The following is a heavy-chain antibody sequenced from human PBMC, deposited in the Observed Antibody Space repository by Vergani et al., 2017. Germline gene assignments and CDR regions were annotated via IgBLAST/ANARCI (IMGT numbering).Heavy chain of an antibody. CDR1: GFSLSNARMG. Sequence: QVTLKESGPVLVKPTETLTLTCTVSGFSLSNARMGVSWIRQPPGKALEWLAHIFSNDEKSYSTSLKSRLTISKDTAKRQVVLTMTNMDPVDTATYYCARITDEILTGYHNEAYYFDYWGQGTLVTVSS. CDR2: IFSNDEK. J-gene: IGHJ4*02. CDR3: ARITDEILTGYHNEAYYFDY. D-gene: IGHD3-9*01. V-gene: IGHV2-26*01.